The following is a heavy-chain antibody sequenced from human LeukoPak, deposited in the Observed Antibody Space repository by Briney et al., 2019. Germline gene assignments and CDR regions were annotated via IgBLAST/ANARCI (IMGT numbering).Heavy chain of an antibody. V-gene: IGHV1-69*06. CDR1: GGTFSSYA. CDR2: IIPIFGTA. Sequence: SVKVSCKASGGTFSSYAISWVRQAPGQGLEWMGGIIPIFGTANYAQKFQGRVTMTEDTSTDTAYMELSSLRSEDTAVYYCATAGDSSGYYYGRWGQGTLVTVSS. D-gene: IGHD3-22*01. CDR3: ATAGDSSGYYYGR. J-gene: IGHJ4*02.